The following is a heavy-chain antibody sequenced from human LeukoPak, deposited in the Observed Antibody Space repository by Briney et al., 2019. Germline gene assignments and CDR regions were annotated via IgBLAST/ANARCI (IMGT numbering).Heavy chain of an antibody. J-gene: IGHJ4*02. D-gene: IGHD5-12*01. Sequence: SETLSLTCTVSGGSISSYYWSWIRQPPGKGLEWIGYIYYSGSTNYNPSLKSRVTISVDTSKNQFSLKQSSVTAADTAVYYCARSSGYSGYVGDYFDYWGQGTLVTVSS. CDR3: ARSSGYSGYVGDYFDY. V-gene: IGHV4-59*01. CDR1: GGSISSYY. CDR2: IYYSGST.